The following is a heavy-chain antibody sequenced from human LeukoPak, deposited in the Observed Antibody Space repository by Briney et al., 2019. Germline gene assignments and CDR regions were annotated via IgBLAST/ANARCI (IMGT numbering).Heavy chain of an antibody. Sequence: GGSLRLSCAASGFTFSSYAMSWVRQAPGKGLEWVSAISGSGGSTYYADSVKGRFTISRDNSKNTLYLQMNSLRAEDTAVYYCAKPITMIVVVITGDFDYWGQGTLVTVSS. V-gene: IGHV3-23*01. J-gene: IGHJ4*02. CDR1: GFTFSSYA. D-gene: IGHD3-22*01. CDR2: ISGSGGST. CDR3: AKPITMIVVVITGDFDY.